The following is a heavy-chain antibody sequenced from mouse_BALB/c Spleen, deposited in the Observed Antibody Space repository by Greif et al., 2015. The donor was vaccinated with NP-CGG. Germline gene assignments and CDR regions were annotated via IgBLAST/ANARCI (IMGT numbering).Heavy chain of an antibody. CDR1: GYTFTDYE. D-gene: IGHD1-1*01. CDR3: TPLTTVVATPFDY. J-gene: IGHJ2*01. V-gene: IGHV1-15*01. Sequence: QVQLQQSGAELVRPGASVTLSCKASGYTFTDYEMHWVKQTPVHGLEWIGAIDPETGGTAYNQKFKGKATLTADKSSSTAYMELRSLTSEDSAVYYCTPLTTVVATPFDYWGQGTTLTVSS. CDR2: IDPETGGT.